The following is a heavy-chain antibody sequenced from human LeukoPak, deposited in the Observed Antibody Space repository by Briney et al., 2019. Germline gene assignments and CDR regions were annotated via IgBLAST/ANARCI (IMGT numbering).Heavy chain of an antibody. J-gene: IGHJ4*02. CDR3: AKDLYLQWLVPFSTGIYFDY. Sequence: GGSLRLSCAASGFTFSSYAMSWVRQAPGKGLEWVSAISGSGGSTYYADSVKGRFTISRDNSKNTLYLQMNSLRAEDTAVYYRAKDLYLQWLVPFSTGIYFDYWGQGTLVTVSS. V-gene: IGHV3-23*01. CDR2: ISGSGGST. D-gene: IGHD6-19*01. CDR1: GFTFSSYA.